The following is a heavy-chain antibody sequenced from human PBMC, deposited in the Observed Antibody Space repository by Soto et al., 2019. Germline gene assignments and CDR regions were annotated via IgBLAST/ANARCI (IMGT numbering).Heavy chain of an antibody. CDR1: GFTISRNW. Sequence: GGSLRLSCTASGFTISRNWMSWARQAPGKGLEWVANIKQDGSEKYYVDSVKGRFTISRDNAKNSLYLQMNSLRAEDTALYYCARAKYPADHYYYMDVWGRGTTVTVSS. CDR2: IKQDGSEK. CDR3: ARAKYPADHYYYMDV. V-gene: IGHV3-7*01. J-gene: IGHJ6*03.